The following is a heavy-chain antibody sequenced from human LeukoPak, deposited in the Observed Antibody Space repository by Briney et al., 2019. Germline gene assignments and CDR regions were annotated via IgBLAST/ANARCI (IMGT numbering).Heavy chain of an antibody. J-gene: IGHJ4*02. CDR1: GFTFSSFA. Sequence: GESLRLSCAASGFTFSSFAMTWVRQAPGRGLEWVSGISGSGADTYYADSVRGRFTISRDNSKNTLYPQMNSLRAEDTAVYYCSKDSSYFDYTKSFDYWGQGTLVTVSS. V-gene: IGHV3-23*01. CDR3: SKDSSYFDYTKSFDY. CDR2: ISGSGADT. D-gene: IGHD4-11*01.